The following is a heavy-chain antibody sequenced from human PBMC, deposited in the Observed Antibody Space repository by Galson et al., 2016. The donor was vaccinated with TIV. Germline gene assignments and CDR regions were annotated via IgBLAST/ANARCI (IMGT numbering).Heavy chain of an antibody. V-gene: IGHV1-46*01. CDR2: IDPTSGGT. D-gene: IGHD2-2*02. CDR1: GYTFVTYY. J-gene: IGHJ4*02. Sequence: SVKVSCKASGYTFVTYYMHWVRQAPGLGLEWVGVIDPTSGGTTYAQRFQGRVTMTRGTSTGTVYMDLSNLRSDDTAVFYCAVWSNIYFFALWGQGTLITVSS. CDR3: AVWSNIYFFAL.